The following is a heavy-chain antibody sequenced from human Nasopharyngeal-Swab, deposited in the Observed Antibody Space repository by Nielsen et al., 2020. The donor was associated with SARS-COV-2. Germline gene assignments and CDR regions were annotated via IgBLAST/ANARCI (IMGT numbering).Heavy chain of an antibody. D-gene: IGHD6-13*01. Sequence: WIRQPPGKGMEWIGSIYYSGSPYYNPSLKSRVTRSVDTSKNQFTLKLSTVTAADTAVYYCASPSGYSSSWYRADWFDPWGQGTLVTVSS. CDR2: IYYSGSP. V-gene: IGHV4-39*01. J-gene: IGHJ5*02. CDR3: ASPSGYSSSWYRADWFDP.